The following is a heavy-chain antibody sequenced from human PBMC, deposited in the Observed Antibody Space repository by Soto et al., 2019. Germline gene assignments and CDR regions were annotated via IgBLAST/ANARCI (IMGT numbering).Heavy chain of an antibody. CDR1: GGSISSSSYY. V-gene: IGHV4-39*07. D-gene: IGHD1-26*01. Sequence: PSETLSLTCTVSGGSISSSSYYWGWIRQPPGKGLEWIGSIYYSGSTYYNPSLKSRVTISVDTSKNQFSLKLSSVTAADTAVYYCARMIASGSYPSDYWGQGTLVTVSS. CDR3: ARMIASGSYPSDY. CDR2: IYYSGST. J-gene: IGHJ4*02.